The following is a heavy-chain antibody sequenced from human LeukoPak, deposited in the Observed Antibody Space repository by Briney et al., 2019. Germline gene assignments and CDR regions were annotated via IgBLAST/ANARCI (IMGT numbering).Heavy chain of an antibody. V-gene: IGHV5-51*01. CDR3: ASGYYASGSTMSFDY. CDR2: IYPGDSDT. J-gene: IGHJ4*02. D-gene: IGHD3-10*01. CDR1: GYRFTSYW. Sequence: GESLKISCKGSGYRFTSYWIGWVRQMPGKGLEWMGIIYPGDSDTRYSPSFQGQVTISADKSISTAYLQRSSLKASDTAMYYCASGYYASGSTMSFDYWGQGTLVTVSS.